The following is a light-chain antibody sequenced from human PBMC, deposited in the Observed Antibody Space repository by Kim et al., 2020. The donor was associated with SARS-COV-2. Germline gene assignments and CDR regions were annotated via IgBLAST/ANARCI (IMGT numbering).Light chain of an antibody. V-gene: IGLV3-19*01. CDR3: NSRDSSGNHRWV. CDR2: GKN. J-gene: IGLJ3*02. CDR1: SLRSYY. Sequence: LGQTVRITCQGDSLRSYYASWYQQKPGQAPVLVIYGKNNRPSGIPDRFSGSSSGNTASLTITGAQAEDEADYYSNSRDSSGNHRWVFGGGTQLTVL.